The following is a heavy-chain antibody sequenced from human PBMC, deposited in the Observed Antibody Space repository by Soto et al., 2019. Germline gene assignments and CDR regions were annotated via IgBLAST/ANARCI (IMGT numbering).Heavy chain of an antibody. V-gene: IGHV1-69*12. CDR3: ARDVVVAATGWFDP. D-gene: IGHD2-15*01. CDR2: IIPIFGTA. CDR1: GGTFSSYA. J-gene: IGHJ5*02. Sequence: QVQLVQSGAEVKKPGSSVKVSCKASGGTFSSYAISWVRQAPGQGLEWMGGIIPIFGTANYAQKFQGRVTIPAXEXSSTACMGLSSLRSGDTAVYYCARDVVVAATGWFDPWGQGTLVTVSS.